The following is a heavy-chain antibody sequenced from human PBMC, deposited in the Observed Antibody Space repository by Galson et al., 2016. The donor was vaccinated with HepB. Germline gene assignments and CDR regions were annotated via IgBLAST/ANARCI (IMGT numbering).Heavy chain of an antibody. Sequence: SLRLSCAASGFTFRTYDMHWVRQTKTKGLEWVSAIGTAGDTYYPDSVKGRFTISRENAKNSLYLQMNSLRAGDTAVYHCARGPYRRSSFYYGMDVWGQGTTVTVSS. CDR1: GFTFRTYD. CDR3: ARGPYRRSSFYYGMDV. CDR2: IGTAGDT. V-gene: IGHV3-13*01. J-gene: IGHJ6*02. D-gene: IGHD3-10*01.